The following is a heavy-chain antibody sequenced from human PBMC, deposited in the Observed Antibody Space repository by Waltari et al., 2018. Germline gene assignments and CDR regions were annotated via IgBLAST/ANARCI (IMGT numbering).Heavy chain of an antibody. Sequence: QVQLQQWGAGLLKPSETLSPTCAVSGGSFSGYSWSWLRQPPGKGLEWVGEINNRGSTNYNPSLKSRVTISVATSKNQFSLKLSSVTGADTAVYYCACGGYYYDSSGSGQVDDWGQGTLVTVSS. J-gene: IGHJ4*02. CDR1: GGSFSGYS. CDR2: INNRGST. D-gene: IGHD3-22*01. CDR3: ACGGYYYDSSGSGQVDD. V-gene: IGHV4-34*01.